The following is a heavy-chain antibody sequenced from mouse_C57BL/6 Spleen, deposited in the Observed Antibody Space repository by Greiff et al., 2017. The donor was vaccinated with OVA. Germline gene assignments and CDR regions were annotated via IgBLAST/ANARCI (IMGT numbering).Heavy chain of an antibody. CDR3: ARRGYSNPHWYFDV. J-gene: IGHJ1*03. D-gene: IGHD2-5*01. V-gene: IGHV1-50*01. Sequence: QVQLQQPGAELVKPGASVKLSCKASGYTFTSYWLQWVKQRPGQGLEWIGEIDPSDSYPNYNQKFKGKATLTVDTSSSTAYMQLSSLTSEDSAVYYCARRGYSNPHWYFDVWGTGTTVTVSS. CDR1: GYTFTSYW. CDR2: IDPSDSYP.